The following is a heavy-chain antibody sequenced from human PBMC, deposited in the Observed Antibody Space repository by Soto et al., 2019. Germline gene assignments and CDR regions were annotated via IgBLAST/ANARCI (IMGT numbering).Heavy chain of an antibody. Sequence: GGSLRLSCAASGFSFSSYSMIWVRQAPGEGLEWVSFITSSSSSIFSAASVQGRFTISRDNAKNSLYLQMNGLRAEDTAVYYCARAFAGTSSSDYWGQGTLVTVSS. CDR2: ITSSSSSI. CDR3: ARAFAGTSSSDY. CDR1: GFSFSSYS. V-gene: IGHV3-21*01. J-gene: IGHJ4*02. D-gene: IGHD6-13*01.